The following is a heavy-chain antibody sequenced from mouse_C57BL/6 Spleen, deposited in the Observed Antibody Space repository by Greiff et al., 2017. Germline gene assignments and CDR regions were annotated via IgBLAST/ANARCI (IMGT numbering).Heavy chain of an antibody. Sequence: VKLMESGPGLVAPSQSLSITCTVSGFSLTSYAISWVRQPPGKGLEWLGVIWPGGGTNYNSALKSRRSISKYNSKSQVFLKMNSLQADDTARYYCARKGEDYAWFADWGKGTLVTVSA. J-gene: IGHJ3*01. CDR2: IWPGGGT. CDR1: GFSLTSYA. V-gene: IGHV2-9-1*01. D-gene: IGHD2-4*01. CDR3: ARKGEDYAWFAD.